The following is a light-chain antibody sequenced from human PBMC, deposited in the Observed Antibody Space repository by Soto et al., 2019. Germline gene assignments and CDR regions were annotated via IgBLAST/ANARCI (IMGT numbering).Light chain of an antibody. CDR2: YDS. CDR3: QVWDSSSDRYVV. V-gene: IGLV3-21*04. J-gene: IGLJ2*01. Sequence: SYELTQPPSVSVAPGKTARITCGGNNIGSKSVHWYQQKPGQAPVLVIYYDSDRPSGIPERFSGSNSGNTATLTISRVEAGDEADYYCQVWDSSSDRYVVFGGGTKLTVI. CDR1: NIGSKS.